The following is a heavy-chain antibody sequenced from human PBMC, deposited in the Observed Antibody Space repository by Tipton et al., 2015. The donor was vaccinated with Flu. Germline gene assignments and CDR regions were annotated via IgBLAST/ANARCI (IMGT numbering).Heavy chain of an antibody. CDR3: AKDFIYDGSGDDAFHI. CDR2: IYHSGTT. CDR1: GYSIRSAYY. V-gene: IGHV4-38-2*02. J-gene: IGHJ3*02. Sequence: TLSLTCSVSGYSIRSAYYWGWVRRPPGKGLEWIGTIYHSGTTYYNPSLKSRLTISVDTSKNQFSLRLSSVTAADTAVYYCAKDFIYDGSGDDAFHIWGQGTMVTVSS. D-gene: IGHD3-22*01.